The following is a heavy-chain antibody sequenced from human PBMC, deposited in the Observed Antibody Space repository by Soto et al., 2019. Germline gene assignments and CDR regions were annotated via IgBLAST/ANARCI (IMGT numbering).Heavy chain of an antibody. V-gene: IGHV1-3*01. J-gene: IGHJ4*02. CDR3: ARVRSRSINFEY. CDR2: INAGNGNT. CDR1: GYTFTSYA. Sequence: APVKVSCKGSGYTFTSYAMHWGRRAPGQRLEWMGWINAGNGNTKYSQKFQGRVTITRDTSASTAYMELSSLRSEDTAVYYCARVRSRSINFEYWGQGTLVTVSS. D-gene: IGHD3-3*02.